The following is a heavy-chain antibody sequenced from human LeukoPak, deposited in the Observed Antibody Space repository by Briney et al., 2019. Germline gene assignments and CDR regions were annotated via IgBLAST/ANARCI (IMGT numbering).Heavy chain of an antibody. Sequence: ASVKVSCKASGYTFTGYYMHWVRQAPEQGLEWMGWINPNSGGTNYAQKFQGRVTMTRDTSISTAYMELSRLRSDDTAVYYCARAPSSGYSGYDLDYWGQGTLVTVSS. CDR2: INPNSGGT. CDR3: ARAPSSGYSGYDLDY. J-gene: IGHJ4*02. D-gene: IGHD5-12*01. CDR1: GYTFTGYY. V-gene: IGHV1-2*02.